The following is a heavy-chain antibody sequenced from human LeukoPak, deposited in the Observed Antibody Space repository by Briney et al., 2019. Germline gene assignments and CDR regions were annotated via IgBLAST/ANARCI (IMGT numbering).Heavy chain of an antibody. CDR1: GFTFSSYS. D-gene: IGHD3-10*01. J-gene: IGHJ4*02. CDR3: AREYGSGSCFDF. Sequence: GGSLRLSCAASGFTFSSYSMNWVRQAPGKGLEWVSSISTTSFYIYYADSVKGRFTISRDNAKNSLYLQMNSLRAEDTAVYYCAREYGSGSCFDFWGQGTLVTVSS. V-gene: IGHV3-21*04. CDR2: ISTTSFYI.